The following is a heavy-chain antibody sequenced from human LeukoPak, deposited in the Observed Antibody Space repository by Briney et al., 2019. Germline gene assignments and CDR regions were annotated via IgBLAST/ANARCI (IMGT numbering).Heavy chain of an antibody. Sequence: PGGSLRLSCAASGFTFSNYGMHWVRQAPGKGLEWVTFIWYDGSNKYYADSVKGRFTISRDNSKNTLYLQMNSLRAEDTAVYYCARSPRGTDAFDIWGQGTMVTVSS. V-gene: IGHV3-33*08. CDR1: GFTFSNYG. J-gene: IGHJ3*02. CDR2: IWYDGSNK. D-gene: IGHD3-10*01. CDR3: ARSPRGTDAFDI.